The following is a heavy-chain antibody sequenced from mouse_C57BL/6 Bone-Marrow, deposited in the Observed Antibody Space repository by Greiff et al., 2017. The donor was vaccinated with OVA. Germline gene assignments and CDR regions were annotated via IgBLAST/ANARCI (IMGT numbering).Heavy chain of an antibody. Sequence: EVKVEEPGPGLVKPSQTVFLTCTVTGISITTGNYRWSWIRQFPGNKLEWIGHIYYSGTITYNPSLTSRTTIISDTPTNQFFLEMNSLTAEDTATYYGARDPHCYVSSNVDVWGTGTTVTVSS. CDR1: GISITTGNYR. D-gene: IGHD1-1*01. J-gene: IGHJ1*03. V-gene: IGHV3-5*01. CDR2: IYYSGTI. CDR3: ARDPHCYVSSNVDV.